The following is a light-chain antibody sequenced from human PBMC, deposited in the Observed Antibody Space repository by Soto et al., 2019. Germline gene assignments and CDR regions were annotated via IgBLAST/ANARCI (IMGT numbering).Light chain of an antibody. J-gene: IGKJ2*01. V-gene: IGKV3-20*01. CDR1: QSVSSSY. CDR2: GAS. CDR3: QQYGSSHT. Sequence: EIVLTQSPGTLSLSPGERATLSCRASQSVSSSYLAWYQQKPCQAPRLLIYGASSRATGIPDRFSGSVSGTDFTLTISRLEPEDFAVYYCQQYGSSHTFGQGTKLEIK.